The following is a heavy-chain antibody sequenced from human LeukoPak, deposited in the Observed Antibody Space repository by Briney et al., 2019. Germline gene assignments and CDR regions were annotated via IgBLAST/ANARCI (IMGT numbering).Heavy chain of an antibody. V-gene: IGHV6-1*01. D-gene: IGHD6-19*01. J-gene: IGHJ4*02. Sequence: SQTLSLTCAISGDSVSSNNGAWNWIRQSPSRGLEWLGRTYYRSKWYSDFADSVKGRITISSDTSKNQFSLQLNSVTPEDTAVYYCARDEGNSGWYTFDYWGQETLVTVSS. CDR1: GDSVSSNNGA. CDR3: ARDEGNSGWYTFDY. CDR2: TYYRSKWYS.